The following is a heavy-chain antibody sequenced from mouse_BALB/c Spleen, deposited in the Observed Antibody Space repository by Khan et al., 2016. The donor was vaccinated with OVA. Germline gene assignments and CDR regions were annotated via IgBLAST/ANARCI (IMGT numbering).Heavy chain of an antibody. CDR2: IWGGGTT. J-gene: IGHJ4*01. CDR1: GFSLTDYG. Sequence: QVQLKESGPGLVAPSQSLSITCTVSGFSLTDYGVSWIRQPPGKGLEWLGLIWGGGTTYYNSVLNSRLSISKDNSKSQVFLKMNNLQTDDTAMYYCAKLLWSHYYALDYWGQGTSVTVSS. D-gene: IGHD1-1*02. V-gene: IGHV2-6-5*01. CDR3: AKLLWSHYYALDY.